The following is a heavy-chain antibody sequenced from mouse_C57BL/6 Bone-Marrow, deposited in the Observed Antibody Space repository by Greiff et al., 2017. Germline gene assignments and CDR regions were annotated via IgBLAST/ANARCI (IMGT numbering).Heavy chain of an antibody. Sequence: QVQLQQPGAELVKPGASVKMSCTASGYTFTSYWITWVKQRPGQGLEWIGDIYPGSGSTNYNEKFQSEATLTVDTSSSTTYMQLSMLTSEDSAVYYCAEGNYYFDYWGQGTTLTVSS. CDR1: GYTFTSYW. J-gene: IGHJ2*01. CDR2: IYPGSGST. D-gene: IGHD2-1*01. V-gene: IGHV1-55*01. CDR3: AEGNYYFDY.